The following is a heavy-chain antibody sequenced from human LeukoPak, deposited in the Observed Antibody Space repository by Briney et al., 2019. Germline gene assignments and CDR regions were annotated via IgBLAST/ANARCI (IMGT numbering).Heavy chain of an antibody. CDR3: ARGSPPLRYFDWLLSSYYFDY. CDR2: ISAYNGNT. D-gene: IGHD3-9*01. V-gene: IGHV1-18*01. CDR1: GYTFTSYG. Sequence: GASVKVSCKASGYTFTSYGISWVRQAPGQGLEWMGWISAYNGNTNYAQKLQGRVTMTTDTSTSTAYMELRSLRSDDTAVYYCARGSPPLRYFDWLLSSYYFDYWGQGTLVTVSS. J-gene: IGHJ4*02.